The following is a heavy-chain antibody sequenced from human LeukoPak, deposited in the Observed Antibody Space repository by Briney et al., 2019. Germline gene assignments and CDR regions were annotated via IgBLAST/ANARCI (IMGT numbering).Heavy chain of an antibody. CDR2: INHSGST. Sequence: SETLSLTCAVYGGSFSGYDWSWIRQPPGKGLEWIGEINHSGSTNYNPSLKSRVTISVDTSKNQFSLKLSSVTAADTAVYYCAREKIRWKNWFDPWGQGTLVTVSS. D-gene: IGHD4-23*01. CDR3: AREKIRWKNWFDP. J-gene: IGHJ5*02. V-gene: IGHV4-34*01. CDR1: GGSFSGYD.